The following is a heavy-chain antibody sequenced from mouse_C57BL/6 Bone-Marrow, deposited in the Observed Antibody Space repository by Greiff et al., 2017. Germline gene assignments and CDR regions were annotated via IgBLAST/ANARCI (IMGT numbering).Heavy chain of an antibody. CDR1: GYTFTSYW. CDR3: AKSNYVSYYAMDD. CDR2: IDPSDSYT. V-gene: IGHV1-59*01. J-gene: IGHJ4*01. Sequence: QVQLQQPGAELVRPGTSVKLSCKASGYTFTSYWMHWVKQRPGQGLEWIGVIDPSDSYTNYNQKFKGMATLTVDTSSSTAYMQLSSLASEDSAVYDCAKSNYVSYYAMDDWGKGTSVTVAS. D-gene: IGHD2-5*01.